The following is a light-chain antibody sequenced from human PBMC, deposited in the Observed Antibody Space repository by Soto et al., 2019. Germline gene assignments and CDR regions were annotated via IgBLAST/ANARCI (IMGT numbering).Light chain of an antibody. Sequence: EIVLTQSPLSLPVTPGEPASISCRSSQSLLHSSGYINVDWYLQKPGQSPQLLIYLVSNRASGVPDRFSGSGSGTDFTLKISRVEAEDFGLYYCMQALETPLTFGQGTRREIK. CDR3: MQALETPLT. J-gene: IGKJ5*01. V-gene: IGKV2-28*01. CDR2: LVS. CDR1: QSLLHSSGYIN.